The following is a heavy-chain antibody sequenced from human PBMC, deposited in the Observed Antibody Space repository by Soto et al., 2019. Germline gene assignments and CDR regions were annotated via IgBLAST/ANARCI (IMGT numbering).Heavy chain of an antibody. CDR1: GGSISSGGYS. J-gene: IGHJ4*02. V-gene: IGHV4-30-2*01. D-gene: IGHD2-2*01. Sequence: PSETLSLTCAVSGGSISSGGYSWSWLRQPPGKGLEWIGYIFHSGSTYYNPSLKSRVTISVDTSKNQFSLKLSSVTAEDTAVYYCARDAYSSSHFDYWGQGTLVTVSS. CDR2: IFHSGST. CDR3: ARDAYSSSHFDY.